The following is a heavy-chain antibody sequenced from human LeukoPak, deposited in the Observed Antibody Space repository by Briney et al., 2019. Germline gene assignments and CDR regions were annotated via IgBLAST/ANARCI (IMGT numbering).Heavy chain of an antibody. Sequence: GGSLRLSCAASGFTFSSYAMNWVRQAPGKGLEWVSVISGSGGSTYYADSVKGRFTISRDNSKNTLYLQMNSLRAEDTAVYYCAKDRGGTTTYYFDYWGQGTLVTVSS. V-gene: IGHV3-23*01. J-gene: IGHJ4*02. D-gene: IGHD4-23*01. CDR3: AKDRGGTTTYYFDY. CDR1: GFTFSSYA. CDR2: ISGSGGST.